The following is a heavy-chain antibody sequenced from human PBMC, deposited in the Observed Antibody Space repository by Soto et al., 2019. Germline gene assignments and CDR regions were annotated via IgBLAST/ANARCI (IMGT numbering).Heavy chain of an antibody. V-gene: IGHV3-33*01. CDR3: ARVPDYYGSGSYFDY. Sequence: GGSLRLSCGASGFTFSSYGMHWVRQAPGKGLEWVAVIWYDGSNKYYADSVKGRFTISRDNSKNTLYLQMNSLRAEDTAVYYCARVPDYYGSGSYFDYWGQGTLVTVSS. D-gene: IGHD3-10*01. CDR2: IWYDGSNK. J-gene: IGHJ4*02. CDR1: GFTFSSYG.